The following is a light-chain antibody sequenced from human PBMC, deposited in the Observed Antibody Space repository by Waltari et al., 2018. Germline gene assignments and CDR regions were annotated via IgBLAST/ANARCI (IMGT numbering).Light chain of an antibody. Sequence: ILTQSPDSQSVSLGEKVTLTCRASETIDNDLHWFQRRPDQSPKLLIKFASQSVSGVPSRFSGSRSGTDFTLTINGLEAEDAATYFCLCTSSFSQYTFGQGTRLDI. J-gene: IGKJ2*01. CDR2: FAS. CDR1: ETIDND. V-gene: IGKV6-21*01. CDR3: LCTSSFSQYT.